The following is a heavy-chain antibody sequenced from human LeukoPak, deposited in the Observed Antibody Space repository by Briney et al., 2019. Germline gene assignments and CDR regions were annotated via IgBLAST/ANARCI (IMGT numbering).Heavy chain of an antibody. D-gene: IGHD3-3*01. J-gene: IGHJ4*02. CDR3: AKAYGDLRFLEWLPSEYFDY. CDR1: GFTFSSYA. CDR2: ISGSGGST. Sequence: QPGGSLRLSCAASGFTFSSYAMSWVRQAPGKGLEWVSAISGSGGSTYYADSVKGRFTISRDNSKNTLYLQMNSLRAEDTAVYYCAKAYGDLRFLEWLPSEYFDYWGQGTLVTVSS. V-gene: IGHV3-23*01.